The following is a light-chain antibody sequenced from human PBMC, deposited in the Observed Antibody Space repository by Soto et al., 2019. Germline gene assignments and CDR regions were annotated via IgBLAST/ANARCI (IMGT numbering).Light chain of an antibody. CDR3: QAYDTSLSGVV. CDR1: SSNIGADYD. J-gene: IGLJ1*01. Sequence: QFVLTQPPSVSGAPGQRITISCTGSSSNIGADYDVHWYQQFPGTAPKLLIDGNIDRPSGVPDRFSASKSGTSASLAITGLQAEDEADYYCQAYDTSLSGVVFGTGTKVTVL. CDR2: GNI. V-gene: IGLV1-40*01.